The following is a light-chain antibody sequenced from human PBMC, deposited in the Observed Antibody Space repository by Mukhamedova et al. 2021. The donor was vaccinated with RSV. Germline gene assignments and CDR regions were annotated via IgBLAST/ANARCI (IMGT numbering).Light chain of an antibody. CDR2: DAS. Sequence: WYQRRVHGKAPKLLIYDASNLDVGVPSRFSGSGSGTDFSFTISSLQPEDIATYYCQHYESLPITFGQGTRLGIK. CDR3: QHYESLPIT. J-gene: IGKJ5*01. V-gene: IGKV1-33*01.